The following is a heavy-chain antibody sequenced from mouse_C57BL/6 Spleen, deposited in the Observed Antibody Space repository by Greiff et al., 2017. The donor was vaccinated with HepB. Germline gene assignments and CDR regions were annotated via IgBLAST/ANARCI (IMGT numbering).Heavy chain of an antibody. Sequence: EVMLVESGEGLVKPGGSLKLSCAASGFTFSSYAMSWVRQTPEKRLEWVAYISSGGDYIYYADTVKGRFTISRDNARNTLYLQMSSLKSEDTAMYYCTRVYYDGSRGWYYDVWGTGTTVTVAS. CDR1: GFTFSSYA. D-gene: IGHD1-1*01. J-gene: IGHJ1*03. V-gene: IGHV5-9-1*02. CDR3: TRVYYDGSRGWYYDV. CDR2: ISSGGDYI.